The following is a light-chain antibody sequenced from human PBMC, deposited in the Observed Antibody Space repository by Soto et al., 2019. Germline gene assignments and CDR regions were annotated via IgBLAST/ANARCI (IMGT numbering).Light chain of an antibody. V-gene: IGLV1-51*01. Sequence: QSVLTQPPSVSAAPGQKVTISCSGSTSNIGSSYVSWYQQFPGTAPKLLIYDNNKRPSEIPDRFSGSKSGTSATLDITGHPTGDEDDYYCGTWDRSLTAGVFGGGTKLTVL. CDR3: GTWDRSLTAGV. J-gene: IGLJ2*01. CDR1: TSNIGSSY. CDR2: DNN.